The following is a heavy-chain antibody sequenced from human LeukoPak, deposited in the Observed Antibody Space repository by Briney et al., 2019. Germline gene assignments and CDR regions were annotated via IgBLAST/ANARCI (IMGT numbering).Heavy chain of an antibody. V-gene: IGHV3-23*01. CDR2: ITGSGDST. CDR1: GLTFSSYA. Sequence: GGSLRLSCTVSGLTFSSYAMSWVRQAPGKGLEWVSGITGSGDSTYYADSVKGRFTISRDNSRNTLYLQMNSLRAEDTAVYYCANTLVAATRDYWGQGTLVTVSS. CDR3: ANTLVAATRDY. J-gene: IGHJ4*02. D-gene: IGHD1-26*01.